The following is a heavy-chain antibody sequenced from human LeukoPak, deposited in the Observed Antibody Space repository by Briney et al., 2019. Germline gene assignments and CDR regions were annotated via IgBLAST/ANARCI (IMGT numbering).Heavy chain of an antibody. CDR3: ARTLGYCSSTSCRTLDY. CDR2: ISSSSSYI. CDR1: GFTFSSYS. V-gene: IGHV3-21*01. Sequence: PGGSLRLSCAASGFTFSSYSMNWVRQAPGKGLEWVSSISSSSSYIYYADSVKGRFTISRDNSKNTLYLQMNSLRAEDTAVYYCARTLGYCSSTSCRTLDYWGQGTLVTVSS. D-gene: IGHD2-2*01. J-gene: IGHJ4*02.